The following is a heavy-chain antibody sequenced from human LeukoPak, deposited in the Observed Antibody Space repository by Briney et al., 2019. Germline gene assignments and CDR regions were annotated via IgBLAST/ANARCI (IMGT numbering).Heavy chain of an antibody. V-gene: IGHV3-74*01. CDR3: TRDLMDYDVSTGLHHYYTDV. D-gene: IGHD3-9*01. Sequence: GGSLRLSCVASGFTFSSYWMHWVRQDPRKGLVWVSRINGDGRNINYADSVRGRFTISRDNAKNTLYLQMNTLRVEDTAVYYCTRDLMDYDVSTGLHHYYTDVWGQGTTVTVSS. J-gene: IGHJ6*02. CDR2: INGDGRNI. CDR1: GFTFSSYW.